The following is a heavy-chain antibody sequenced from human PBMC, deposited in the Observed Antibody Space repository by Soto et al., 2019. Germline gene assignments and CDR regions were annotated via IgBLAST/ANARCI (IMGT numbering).Heavy chain of an antibody. CDR1: GYTFTSYA. D-gene: IGHD3-22*01. V-gene: IGHV1-3*01. CDR3: ARAADQHYYDSSGYYYNWFDP. J-gene: IGHJ5*02. Sequence: GASVKVSCKASGYTFTSYAMHWVRQAPGQRLEWLGWINAGNGNTKYSQKFQGRATITRDTSASTAYMELSSLRSEDTAVYYCARAADQHYYDSSGYYYNWFDPWGQGTLVTVSS. CDR2: INAGNGNT.